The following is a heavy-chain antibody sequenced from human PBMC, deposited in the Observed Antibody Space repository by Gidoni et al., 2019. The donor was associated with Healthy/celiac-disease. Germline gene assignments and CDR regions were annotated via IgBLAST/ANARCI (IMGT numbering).Heavy chain of an antibody. V-gene: IGHV4-34*01. D-gene: IGHD3-22*01. J-gene: IGHJ4*02. CDR1: GGSFSGDY. CDR2: VNHSGST. CDR3: ARSTDYYDTSGYYTFFDY. Sequence: QVQLQQWGAGLLKPSEPLSLPCAVYGGSFSGDYWTWIRQPPGKELEWIGEVNHSGSTNYNPSLKSRVTISVDSSKNQFSLRLTSVTAADTAIYYCARSTDYYDTSGYYTFFDYWGQGTLVTVSS.